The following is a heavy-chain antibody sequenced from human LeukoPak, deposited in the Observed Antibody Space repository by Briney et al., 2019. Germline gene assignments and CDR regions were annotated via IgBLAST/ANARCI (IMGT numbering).Heavy chain of an antibody. CDR1: GGSFSGYY. CDR3: ARLSWEELRLAFDI. D-gene: IGHD1-26*01. Sequence: PSETLSLTCAVYGGSFSGYYWSWIRQPPGKGLEWIGYIYYSGSTNYNPSLKSRVTISVDTSKNQFSLKLSSVTAADTAVYYCARLSWEELRLAFDIRGQGTMVTVSS. CDR2: IYYSGST. J-gene: IGHJ3*02. V-gene: IGHV4-59*08.